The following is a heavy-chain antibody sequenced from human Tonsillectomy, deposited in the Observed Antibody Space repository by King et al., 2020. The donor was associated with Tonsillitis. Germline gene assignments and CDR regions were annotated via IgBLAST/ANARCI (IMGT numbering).Heavy chain of an antibody. CDR3: ARDGIEAATLERGLGPGVPHFDP. V-gene: IGHV3-48*04. Sequence: VQLVESGGGLVRPGGSLRLSYAASGFTFSNYAMSWVRQAPGKGLEWISYISSSSTTIYYADSVRGRFTVSRDNAENSLYLQMNTLRADDTAVYYCARDGIEAATLERGLGPGVPHFDPWGRGTLVTFSS. J-gene: IGHJ5*02. CDR2: ISSSSTTI. D-gene: IGHD2-15*01. CDR1: GFTFSNYA.